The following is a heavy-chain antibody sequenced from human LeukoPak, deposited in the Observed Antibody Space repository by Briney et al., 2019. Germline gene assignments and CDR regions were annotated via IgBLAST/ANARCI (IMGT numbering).Heavy chain of an antibody. Sequence: ASVTVSCKASGYTFTSYYMHWVRQAPGQGLEWMGIINPSGGSTSYAQKFQGRVTMTRDTSTSTVYMELSSLRSEDTAVYYCARGAYYYDTSGYYSSLFGYWGQGTLVTVSS. CDR3: ARGAYYYDTSGYYSSLFGY. J-gene: IGHJ4*02. CDR1: GYTFTSYY. V-gene: IGHV1-46*01. CDR2: INPSGGST. D-gene: IGHD3-22*01.